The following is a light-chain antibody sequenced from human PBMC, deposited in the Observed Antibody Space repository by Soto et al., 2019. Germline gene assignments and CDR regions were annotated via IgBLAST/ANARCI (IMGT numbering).Light chain of an antibody. CDR1: QSITSW. V-gene: IGKV1-5*03. Sequence: DIQMTQSPSTLSASIGDRVTITCRASQSITSWLAWYQQKPGKAPKLLIYKASNLESGVPSRFSGSGSGTDFTLTISSLQTDDFATYSCQQYNTYPTFGQGTKVEFK. CDR3: QQYNTYPT. J-gene: IGKJ1*01. CDR2: KAS.